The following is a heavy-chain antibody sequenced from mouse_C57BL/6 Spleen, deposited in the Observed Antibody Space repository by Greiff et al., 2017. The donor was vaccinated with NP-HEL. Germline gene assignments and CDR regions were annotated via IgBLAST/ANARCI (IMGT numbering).Heavy chain of an antibody. CDR3: ARGGDYGSSSFDY. J-gene: IGHJ2*01. D-gene: IGHD1-1*01. CDR2: IYPGSGNT. Sequence: VQLQQSGAELVRPGASVKLSCKASGYTFTDYYINWVKQRPGQGLEWIARIYPGSGNTYYNEKFKGKATLTAEKSSSTAYMQLSSLTSEDSAVYCCARGGDYGSSSFDYWGQGTTLTVSS. CDR1: GYTFTDYY. V-gene: IGHV1-76*01.